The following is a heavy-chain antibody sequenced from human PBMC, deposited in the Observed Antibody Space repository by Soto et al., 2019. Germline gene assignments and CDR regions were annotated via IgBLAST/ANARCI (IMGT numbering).Heavy chain of an antibody. CDR1: GGSISSSSYY. CDR3: ARHNPTRSGCYYGMDV. CDR2: IYYSGST. D-gene: IGHD6-25*01. V-gene: IGHV4-39*01. Sequence: SETLSLTCTVSGGSISSSSYYWGWIRQPPGKGLEWIGSIYYSGSTYYNPSLKSRVTISVDTSRNQFSLKLSSVTAADTAVYYCARHNPTRSGCYYGMDVWGQGTTVTVSS. J-gene: IGHJ6*02.